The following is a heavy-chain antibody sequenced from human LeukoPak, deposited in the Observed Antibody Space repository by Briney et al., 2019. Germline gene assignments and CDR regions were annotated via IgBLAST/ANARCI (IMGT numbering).Heavy chain of an antibody. Sequence: PSETLSLTCTVSGGSISSGSYYWSWIRQPAGKGLEWIGRIYTSGSTNHNPSLKSRVTISVDTSKNQFSLKLSSVTAADTAVYYCARVRWELRWFDPWGQGTLVTVSS. CDR3: ARVRWELRWFDP. CDR1: GGSISSGSYY. J-gene: IGHJ5*02. V-gene: IGHV4-61*02. D-gene: IGHD1-26*01. CDR2: IYTSGST.